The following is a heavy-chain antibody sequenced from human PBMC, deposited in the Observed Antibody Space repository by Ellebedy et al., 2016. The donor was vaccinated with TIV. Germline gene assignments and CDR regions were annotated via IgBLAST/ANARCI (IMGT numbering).Heavy chain of an antibody. D-gene: IGHD1-1*01. CDR2: TASSSTI. J-gene: IGHJ4*02. CDR1: GFTFSSYS. V-gene: IGHV3-48*04. CDR3: AGGRYNWNDAGYFDS. Sequence: GGSLRLSXGASGFTFSSYSMNWLRQAPGKGLEWVSYTASSSTIYYADSVKGRFTISRDNAGSSLYLQLNSLGAEDTAVYYCAGGRYNWNDAGYFDSWGQGTLVTVSS.